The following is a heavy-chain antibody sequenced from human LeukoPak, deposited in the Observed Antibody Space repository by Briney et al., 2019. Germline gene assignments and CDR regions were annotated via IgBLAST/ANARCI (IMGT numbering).Heavy chain of an antibody. Sequence: SETLSLTCAVYGGSFSGYYWSWIRQPPGKGLEWIGEINHRGSTNYNPSLKSRVTISVDTSKNQFSLKLSSVTAADTAVYYCARGHFVVVVAATRRNVWFDPWGQGTLVTVSS. CDR2: INHRGST. V-gene: IGHV4-34*01. J-gene: IGHJ5*02. CDR3: ARGHFVVVVAATRRNVWFDP. D-gene: IGHD2-15*01. CDR1: GGSFSGYY.